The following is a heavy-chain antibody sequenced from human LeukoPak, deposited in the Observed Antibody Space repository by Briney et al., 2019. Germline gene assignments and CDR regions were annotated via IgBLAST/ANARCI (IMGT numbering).Heavy chain of an antibody. CDR1: GFTFSNYR. D-gene: IGHD2-2*01. V-gene: IGHV3-33*01. CDR2: LWYDGSNK. CDR3: ARESLCSSTSCYSDY. Sequence: PGRSLRLSCEASGFTFSNYRMHWVRQAPGKGLEWVAVLWYDGSNKDYANSVKGRFTISRDNSKNTLYLQMNSLRAVDTAVCYCARESLCSSTSCYSDYWGQGTLVTVSS. J-gene: IGHJ4*02.